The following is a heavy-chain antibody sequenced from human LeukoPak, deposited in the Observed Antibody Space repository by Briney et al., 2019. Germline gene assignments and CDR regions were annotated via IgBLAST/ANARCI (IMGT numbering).Heavy chain of an antibody. CDR2: ISGSSGDT. J-gene: IGHJ4*02. CDR1: GFTLRDYA. Sequence: GGSLRLSCVASGFTLRDYAMSWVRQAPGKGLGWVSPISGSSGDTYSAASGKGRFTISRDNSKNTLYLQMNNLRAEDTAIYFCAKVRHTSGWKSYYFEFWGQGTLVTVSS. D-gene: IGHD6-19*01. CDR3: AKVRHTSGWKSYYFEF. V-gene: IGHV3-23*01.